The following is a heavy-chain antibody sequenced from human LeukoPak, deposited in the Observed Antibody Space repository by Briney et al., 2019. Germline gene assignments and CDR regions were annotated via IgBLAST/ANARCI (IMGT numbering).Heavy chain of an antibody. CDR3: ARSYYDFWSGYTRAAKYYFDY. D-gene: IGHD3-3*01. CDR2: IIPIFGTA. J-gene: IGHJ4*02. Sequence: GASVKVSCKASGYTFTSYGISWVRQAPGQGLEWMGGIIPIFGTANYAQKFQGRVTITADKSTSTAYMELSSLRSEDTAVYYCARSYYDFWSGYTRAAKYYFDYWGQGTLVTVSS. CDR1: GYTFTSYG. V-gene: IGHV1-69*06.